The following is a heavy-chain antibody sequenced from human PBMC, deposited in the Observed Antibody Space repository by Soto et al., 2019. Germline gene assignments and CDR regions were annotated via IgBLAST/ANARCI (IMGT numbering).Heavy chain of an antibody. CDR3: PLSAPGSSAPIY. CDR2: ST. J-gene: IGHJ4*02. D-gene: IGHD5-18*01. V-gene: IGHV2-5*02. CDR1: GFSLATRGLT. Sequence: SGPTLVHPPQPLTLTCTACGFSLATRGLTLGWIRQPPGKAPEWLALSTQDSPSLQSRLTFTDDTSKNQVVLTMTNMDPAPSPAIFPPLSAPGSSAPIYWGQGIMVTVSS.